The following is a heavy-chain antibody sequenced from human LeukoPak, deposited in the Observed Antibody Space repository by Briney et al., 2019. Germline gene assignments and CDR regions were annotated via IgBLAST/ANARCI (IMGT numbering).Heavy chain of an antibody. V-gene: IGHV4-59*08. CDR2: VYYSGST. D-gene: IGHD3-3*01. J-gene: IGHJ5*02. Sequence: SETLSLTCTVSGGSINNYFWSWIRQPPGKGLEWLGYVYYSGSTRYSPSLKSRVTISLDASKNQFSLKLSSVTAADTAVYFCARHLMTIFGAVIKPGPFDPWGQGTLVTVSS. CDR3: ARHLMTIFGAVIKPGPFDP. CDR1: GGSINNYF.